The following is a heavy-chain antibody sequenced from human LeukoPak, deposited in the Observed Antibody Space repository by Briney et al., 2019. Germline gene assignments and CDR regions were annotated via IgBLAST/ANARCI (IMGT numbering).Heavy chain of an antibody. CDR3: AREYCSSSCYFDY. J-gene: IGHJ4*02. CDR1: GASTSSDY. D-gene: IGHD2-2*01. Sequence: PSETLSLTCTVSGASTSSDYWSWIRQPPGKGLEWIGYIYYSGSTNYNPSLKSRLTISVDTSKNQFSLKLSSVTAADTAVYYCAREYCSSSCYFDYWGQGPLVTVSS. V-gene: IGHV4-59*01. CDR2: IYYSGST.